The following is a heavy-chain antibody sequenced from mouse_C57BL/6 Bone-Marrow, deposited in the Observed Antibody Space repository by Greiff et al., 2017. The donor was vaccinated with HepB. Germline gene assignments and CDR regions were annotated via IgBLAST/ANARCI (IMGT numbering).Heavy chain of an antibody. D-gene: IGHD2-4*01. CDR1: GFSLTSYG. CDR2: IWSGGST. Sequence: QVQLKESGPGLVQPSQSLSITCTVSGFSLTSYGVHWVRQSPGKGLEWLGVIWSGGSTDYNAAFISRLSISKDNSKSQVFFKMNSLQADDTAIYYCARKGIYYDYDWDWYFDVWGTGTTVTVSS. J-gene: IGHJ1*03. V-gene: IGHV2-2*01. CDR3: ARKGIYYDYDWDWYFDV.